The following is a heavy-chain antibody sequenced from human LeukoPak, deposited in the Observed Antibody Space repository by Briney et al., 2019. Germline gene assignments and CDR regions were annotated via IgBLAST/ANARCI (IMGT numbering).Heavy chain of an antibody. Sequence: PGGSLRLSCAASGFTFSSYWMHWVRQAPGKGLEWVSVIYSGGSTYYADSVKGRFTISRDNSKNTLYLQMNSLRAGDTAVYYCARVQSRWFGELLGYYFDYWGQGTLVTVSS. CDR3: ARVQSRWFGELLGYYFDY. V-gene: IGHV3-53*01. CDR2: IYSGGST. D-gene: IGHD3-10*01. CDR1: GFTFSSYW. J-gene: IGHJ4*02.